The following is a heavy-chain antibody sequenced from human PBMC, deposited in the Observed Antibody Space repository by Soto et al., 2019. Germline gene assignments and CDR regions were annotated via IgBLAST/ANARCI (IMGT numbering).Heavy chain of an antibody. Sequence: GGSLRLSCAASGFTFSSYAMSWVRQAPGKGLEWVSVISGSGGSTYYADSMKGRFTISRDNSKNTLYVQMNSLRVEDTAVYYCAKDRPIDSSGWLHDYWGQGTLVTVSS. CDR2: ISGSGGST. J-gene: IGHJ4*02. V-gene: IGHV3-23*01. CDR1: GFTFSSYA. D-gene: IGHD6-19*01. CDR3: AKDRPIDSSGWLHDY.